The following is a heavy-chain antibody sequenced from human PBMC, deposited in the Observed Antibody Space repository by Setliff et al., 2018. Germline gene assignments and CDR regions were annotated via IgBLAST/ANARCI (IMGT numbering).Heavy chain of an antibody. J-gene: IGHJ4*02. CDR2: IYWDDDK. D-gene: IGHD3-3*01. CDR1: GLSLSTSGVG. V-gene: IGHV2-5*02. CDR3: ARCITIFGVVIPNAFDY. Sequence: PTLVNPTQTLTLTCTFSGLSLSTSGVGVGWIRQPPGKALEWLALIYWDDDKRYSPSLKSRLTITKDTSKNQVVLTMTNMDPVDTATYYCARCITIFGVVIPNAFDYWGQGTLVTVSS.